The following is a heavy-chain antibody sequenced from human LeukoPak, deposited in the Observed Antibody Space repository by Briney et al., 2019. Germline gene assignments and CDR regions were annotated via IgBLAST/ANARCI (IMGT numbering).Heavy chain of an antibody. V-gene: IGHV3-49*03. Sequence: GGSLRLSCTTSGFNFRDFSMSWFRQGPGKGPEWVGFIRSEAYGGTPDYAAPVRGRFTISRDDFKHIIYLQMDSLRPEDTAVYYCTRTLLGYSSVSRDYWGQGTLVTVSS. CDR2: IRSEAYGGTP. D-gene: IGHD6-19*01. CDR1: GFNFRDFS. J-gene: IGHJ4*02. CDR3: TRTLLGYSSVSRDY.